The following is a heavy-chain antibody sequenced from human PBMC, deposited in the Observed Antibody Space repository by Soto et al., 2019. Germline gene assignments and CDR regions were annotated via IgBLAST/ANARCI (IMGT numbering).Heavy chain of an antibody. CDR3: AKDGRIVLMVYAIGAFDI. V-gene: IGHV3-23*01. D-gene: IGHD2-8*01. Sequence: GGSLRLSCAASGFTFSSYAMSWVRQAPGKGLEWVSAISGSGGSTYYADSVKGRFTISRDNSKNTLYLQMNSLRAEDTAVYYCAKDGRIVLMVYAIGAFDIWGQGTMVTVSS. CDR1: GFTFSSYA. CDR2: ISGSGGST. J-gene: IGHJ3*02.